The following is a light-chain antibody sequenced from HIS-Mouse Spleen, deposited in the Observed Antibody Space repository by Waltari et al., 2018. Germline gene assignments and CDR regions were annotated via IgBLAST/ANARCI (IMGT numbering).Light chain of an antibody. Sequence: SYVLTQPPSVSVAPGQTARITCGGNHIGSHSVHWYQQKPGQAPVLVVYDDSDRPSGIPERFSGSNSGNTATLTISRVEAGDEADYYCQVWDSSSDRVFGTGTKVTVL. CDR1: HIGSHS. CDR2: DDS. CDR3: QVWDSSSDRV. V-gene: IGLV3-21*02. J-gene: IGLJ1*01.